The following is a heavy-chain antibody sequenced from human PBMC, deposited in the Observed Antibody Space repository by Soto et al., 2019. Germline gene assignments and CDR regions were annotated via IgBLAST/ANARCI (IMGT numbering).Heavy chain of an antibody. J-gene: IGHJ5*02. CDR3: ATTEYCSSTSCKNWFDP. Sequence: ASVQVSCKVSGYTLTELSMHWVRQAPGKGLEWMGGFDPEDGETIYAQKFQGRVTMTEDTSTDTAYMELRSLRSEDTAVYYCATTEYCSSTSCKNWFDPWGQGTLVTVSS. D-gene: IGHD2-2*01. CDR2: FDPEDGET. V-gene: IGHV1-24*01. CDR1: GYTLTELS.